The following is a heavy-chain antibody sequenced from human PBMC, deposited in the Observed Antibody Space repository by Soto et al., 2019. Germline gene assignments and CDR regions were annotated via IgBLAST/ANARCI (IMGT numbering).Heavy chain of an antibody. CDR1: GFTFSNAW. J-gene: IGHJ3*02. CDR3: TTDLLVVVAATLFSSDI. D-gene: IGHD2-15*01. CDR2: IKSKTDGGTT. Sequence: EVQLVESGGGLVKPGGSLRLSCAASGFTFSNAWMSWVRQAPGKGLEWVGRIKSKTDGGTTDYAAPVKGRFTISRDDSKNTLYLQMNSLKTEDTAVYYCTTDLLVVVAATLFSSDIWGQGTMVTVSS. V-gene: IGHV3-15*01.